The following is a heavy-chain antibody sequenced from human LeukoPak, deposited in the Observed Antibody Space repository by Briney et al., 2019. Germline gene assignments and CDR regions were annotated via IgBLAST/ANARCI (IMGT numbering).Heavy chain of an antibody. Sequence: PGRSLRLSCAASGFTFSSYAMSWVRQAPGKGLEWVSAISGSGGSTYYADSVKGRLPISRDNSKNTLYLQMNSLRAEDTAVYYCARDGVLRGSGYLYYFDYWGQGTLVTVSS. V-gene: IGHV3-23*01. D-gene: IGHD3-3*01. CDR1: GFTFSSYA. CDR3: ARDGVLRGSGYLYYFDY. J-gene: IGHJ4*02. CDR2: ISGSGGST.